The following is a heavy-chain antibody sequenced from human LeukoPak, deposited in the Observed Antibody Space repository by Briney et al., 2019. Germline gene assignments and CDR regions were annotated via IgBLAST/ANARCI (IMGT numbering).Heavy chain of an antibody. D-gene: IGHD5-18*01. V-gene: IGHV4-59*12. J-gene: IGHJ4*02. CDR3: ARGGGYSYGHSLSFDH. Sequence: SETLSLTCTVSGGSFSSYYWSWIRQPPGKGLEWIGYMYYSGSTNYSPPLKSRVTISVDTSKSQFSLKLTSVTAADTAVYYCARGGGYSYGHSLSFDHWGQGTLVTVSS. CDR2: MYYSGST. CDR1: GGSFSSYY.